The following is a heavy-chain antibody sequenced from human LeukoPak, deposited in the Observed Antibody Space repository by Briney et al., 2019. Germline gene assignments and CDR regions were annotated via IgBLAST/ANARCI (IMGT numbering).Heavy chain of an antibody. CDR2: IYHSGST. J-gene: IGHJ4*02. V-gene: IGHV4-38-2*02. D-gene: IGHD5-24*01. CDR1: GCPISSGYY. CDR3: ARDMSNNYPPYYFDY. Sequence: SETLSLTCTVSGCPISSGYYWGWIRQPPGKGLEWIGSIYHSGSTYYNPSLKSRVTISVDTSKNQFSLKLSSVTAADTAVYYCARDMSNNYPPYYFDYWGQGTLVTVSS.